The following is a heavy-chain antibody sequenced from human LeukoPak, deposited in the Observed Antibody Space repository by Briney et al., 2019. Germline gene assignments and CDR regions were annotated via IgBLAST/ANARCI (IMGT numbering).Heavy chain of an antibody. D-gene: IGHD6-13*01. CDR3: AREGYSPY. CDR2: ISSSGNTI. J-gene: IGHJ4*02. CDR1: GFTFSSYS. Sequence: GGSLRLSCAASGFTFSSYSMNWVRQAPGKGLEWVSYISSSGNTIYYANSAKGRFTISRDNAKNSLYLQMNSLRAEDTSVYYCAREGYSPYWGQGTLVTVSS. V-gene: IGHV3-48*01.